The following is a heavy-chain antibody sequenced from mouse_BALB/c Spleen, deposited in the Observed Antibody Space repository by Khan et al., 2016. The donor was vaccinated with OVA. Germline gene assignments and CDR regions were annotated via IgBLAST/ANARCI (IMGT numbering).Heavy chain of an antibody. CDR3: VNHGSSSAWFTY. CDR1: GYTFTSYW. J-gene: IGHJ3*01. CDR2: ITPTTDYT. Sequence: QVQLKESGAELAKPGASVKMSCKASGYTFTSYWMHWVKQRPGQGLEWIGYITPTTDYTEYNQIFKDKATLTADKSSSTAYMQLSSLTSEDSAVYYCVNHGSSSAWFTYWGQGTRVTVSA. V-gene: IGHV1-7*01. D-gene: IGHD1-1*01.